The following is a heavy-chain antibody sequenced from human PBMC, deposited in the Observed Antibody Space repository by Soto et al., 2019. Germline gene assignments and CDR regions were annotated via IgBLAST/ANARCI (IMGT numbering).Heavy chain of an antibody. V-gene: IGHV3-23*01. CDR3: ASKLTFGSSSDY. CDR1: GSTFSNYA. Sequence: GGSLRLSCAASGSTFSNYAMSWVRQAPGKGLEWVSTIAGSGAPTYYADSVKGRFTISRDNSKNTLYLQMNSLRAEDTAVYFCASKLTFGSSSDYWGQGTLVTVSS. J-gene: IGHJ4*02. CDR2: IAGSGAPT. D-gene: IGHD3-10*01.